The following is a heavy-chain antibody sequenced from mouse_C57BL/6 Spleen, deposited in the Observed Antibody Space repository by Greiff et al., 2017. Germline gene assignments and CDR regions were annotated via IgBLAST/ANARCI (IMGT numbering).Heavy chain of an antibody. Sequence: EVQVVESGPGMVKPSQSLSLTCTVTGYSFTSCYAWHWIRHFPGNKLELMGYISYSGSTNYNPSLKSRNSITHATSKNHFFLQLYSVTTEDAATYYGEKCQKGWFAYWGQGALVTVSA. CDR1: GYSFTSCYA. CDR2: ISYSGST. V-gene: IGHV3-1*01. J-gene: IGHJ3*01. CDR3: EKCQKGWFAY.